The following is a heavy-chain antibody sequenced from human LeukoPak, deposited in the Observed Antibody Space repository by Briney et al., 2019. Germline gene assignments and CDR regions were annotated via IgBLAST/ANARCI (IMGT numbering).Heavy chain of an antibody. CDR3: ARELGLITSH. V-gene: IGHV3-23*01. CDR1: GFTFSSYA. Sequence: GVSLRLSCAASGFTFSSYAMSWVRQAPGKGLEWVSSISYNGGITYSADSVKGRFTISRDNSKNTLYLQMNSLRAEDTAVYYCARELGLITSHWGQGTLVTVSS. D-gene: IGHD3-10*01. CDR2: ISYNGGIT. J-gene: IGHJ1*01.